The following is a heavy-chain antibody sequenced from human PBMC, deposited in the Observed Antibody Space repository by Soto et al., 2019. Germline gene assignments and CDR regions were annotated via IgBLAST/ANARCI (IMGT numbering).Heavy chain of an antibody. CDR3: AKGNEQWLVRGWFDP. Sequence: QVQLVESGGGVVQPGRSLRLSCAASGFTFSSYGMHWLRQAQGKGLEWVAVISYDGSNKYYADSVKGRFTISRDNSKNTLYLQMNSLRAEDTAVYYCAKGNEQWLVRGWFDPWGQGTLVTVSS. V-gene: IGHV3-30*18. J-gene: IGHJ5*02. D-gene: IGHD6-19*01. CDR1: GFTFSSYG. CDR2: ISYDGSNK.